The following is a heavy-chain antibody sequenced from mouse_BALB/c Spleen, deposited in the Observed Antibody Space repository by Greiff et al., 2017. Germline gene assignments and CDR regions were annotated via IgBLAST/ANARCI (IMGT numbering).Heavy chain of an antibody. CDR2: ISSGGSYT. D-gene: IGHD2-10*02. J-gene: IGHJ2*01. Sequence: EVKLMESGGDLVKPGGSLKLSCAASGFTFSSYGMSWVRQTPDKRLEWVATISSGGSYTYYPDSVKGRFTISRDNAKNTLYLQMSSLTSEDTAMYDCARRGGYGNYKGYYFDYWGQGTTLTVSS. CDR1: GFTFSSYG. CDR3: ARRGGYGNYKGYYFDY. V-gene: IGHV5-6*01.